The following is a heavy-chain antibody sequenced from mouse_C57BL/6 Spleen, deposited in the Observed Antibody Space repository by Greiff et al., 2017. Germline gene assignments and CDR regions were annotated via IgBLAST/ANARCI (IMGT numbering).Heavy chain of an antibody. J-gene: IGHJ4*01. Sequence: QVQLKESGAELARPGASVKLSCKASGYTFTSYGISWVKQRTGQGLEWIGEIYPRSGNTYYNEKFKGKATLTADKSSSTAYMELRSLTSEDSAVYFCARVWDDAMDYWGQGTSVTVSS. CDR2: IYPRSGNT. V-gene: IGHV1-81*01. CDR1: GYTFTSYG. D-gene: IGHD4-1*01. CDR3: ARVWDDAMDY.